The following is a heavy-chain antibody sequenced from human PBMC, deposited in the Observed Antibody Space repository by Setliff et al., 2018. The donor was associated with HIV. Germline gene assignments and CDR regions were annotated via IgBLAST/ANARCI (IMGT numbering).Heavy chain of an antibody. CDR2: INHSGST. J-gene: IGHJ3*02. CDR1: GGSFSAYY. Sequence: SETLSLTCAVSGGSFSAYYWSWIRQPPGEGLEWIGEINHSGSTNYNPSLKSRVTISIDTSRKQFSLRLNSVTAADTAIYYCAREERGWSNRGAFGIWGQGTMVTVSS. D-gene: IGHD6-19*01. V-gene: IGHV4-34*01. CDR3: AREERGWSNRGAFGI.